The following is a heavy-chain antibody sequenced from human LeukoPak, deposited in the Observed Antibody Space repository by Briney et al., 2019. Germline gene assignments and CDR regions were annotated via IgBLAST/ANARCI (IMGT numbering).Heavy chain of an antibody. Sequence: PGGSLRLSCAASGFTFSSYGMHWVRQAPGKGLEWVAVISYDGSNKYYADSVKGRFTISRDNSKNTLYLQMNSLRAGDTAVYYCAGDIAHLVYASDIWGQGTMVTVSS. D-gene: IGHD2-15*01. CDR2: ISYDGSNK. CDR3: AGDIAHLVYASDI. J-gene: IGHJ3*02. V-gene: IGHV3-30*03. CDR1: GFTFSSYG.